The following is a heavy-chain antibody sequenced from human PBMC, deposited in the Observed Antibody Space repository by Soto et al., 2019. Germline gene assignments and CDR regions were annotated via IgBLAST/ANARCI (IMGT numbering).Heavy chain of an antibody. J-gene: IGHJ4*02. V-gene: IGHV4-30-4*01. CDR2: IYYSRSD. CDR3: ARVVQFYDSSGYSFYYFDY. D-gene: IGHD3-22*01. Sequence: SETLSLTCTVSGDSINSADYYWSWLRQPPGKGLEWIGYIYYSRSDYYNPSLGRRATITIDTSRNQFSLNLMSVTAADTAVYYCARVVQFYDSSGYSFYYFDYWGQGXLVTVSS. CDR1: GDSINSADYY.